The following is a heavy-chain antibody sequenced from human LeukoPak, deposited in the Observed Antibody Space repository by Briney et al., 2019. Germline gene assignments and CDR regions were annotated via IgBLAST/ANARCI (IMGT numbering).Heavy chain of an antibody. Sequence: GGSLRLSCAASGFTFSSYWMHWVRQAPGKGLVWVSRINTDGSSTSYADSVKGRFTISRDNSKNTLYLQMNSLRAEDTAVYYCAKDISSSKPYYFDYWGQGALVTVSS. CDR3: AKDISSSKPYYFDY. D-gene: IGHD6-13*01. V-gene: IGHV3-74*01. CDR2: INTDGSST. J-gene: IGHJ4*02. CDR1: GFTFSSYW.